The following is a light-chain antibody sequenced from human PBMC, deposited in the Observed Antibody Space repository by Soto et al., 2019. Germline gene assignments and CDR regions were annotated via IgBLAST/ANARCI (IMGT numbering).Light chain of an antibody. Sequence: SYELTQPPSVSGSPGQTSRITCSGDALPKQYAYWYQQKPGQAPVLVIYKDSERPSGIPERFSGSSSGTTVTLTISGVQAEDEADYYCQSADSSGNYVVFGGGTQLTVL. CDR1: ALPKQY. CDR3: QSADSSGNYVV. V-gene: IGLV3-25*03. J-gene: IGLJ2*01. CDR2: KDS.